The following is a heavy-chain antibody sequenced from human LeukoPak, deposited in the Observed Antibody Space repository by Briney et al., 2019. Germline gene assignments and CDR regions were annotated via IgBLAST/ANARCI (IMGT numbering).Heavy chain of an antibody. CDR1: GYTFTSYA. Sequence: GASVKVSFKASGYTFTSYAMHWVRQAPGQRVEWMGWINAGNGNTKYSQKFQGRVTITRDTSASTAYMELSSLRSEDTAVYYCARLYGSGSYSSSDAFDIWGQGTMVTVSS. J-gene: IGHJ3*02. V-gene: IGHV1-3*01. CDR3: ARLYGSGSYSSSDAFDI. D-gene: IGHD3-10*01. CDR2: INAGNGNT.